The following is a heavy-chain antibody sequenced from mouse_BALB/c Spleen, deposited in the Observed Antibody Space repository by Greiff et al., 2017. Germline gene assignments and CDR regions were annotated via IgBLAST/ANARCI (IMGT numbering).Heavy chain of an antibody. D-gene: IGHD1-1*01. CDR3: AIYYYGSSFFAY. V-gene: IGHV3-2*02. Sequence: EVHLQQSGPGLVKPSQSLSLTCTVTGYSITSDYAWNWIRQFPGNKLEWMGYISYSGSTSYNPSLKSRISITRDTSKNQFFLQLNSVTTEDTATYYCAIYYYGSSFFAYWGQGTLVTVSA. J-gene: IGHJ3*01. CDR1: GYSITSDYA. CDR2: ISYSGST.